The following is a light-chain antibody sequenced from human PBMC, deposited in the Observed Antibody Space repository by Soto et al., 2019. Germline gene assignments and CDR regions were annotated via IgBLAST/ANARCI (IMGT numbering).Light chain of an antibody. V-gene: IGKV3-20*01. CDR2: GAS. Sequence: EIVMTPSPATLSVSPGERATLSCRASQSVSSNLAWYQQKPGQAPRFLIYGASSRATGIPDRFSGGGSGTDFTLTISRLEPEDFAVYYCQQFSSYPLTFGGGTKVDIK. J-gene: IGKJ4*01. CDR1: QSVSSN. CDR3: QQFSSYPLT.